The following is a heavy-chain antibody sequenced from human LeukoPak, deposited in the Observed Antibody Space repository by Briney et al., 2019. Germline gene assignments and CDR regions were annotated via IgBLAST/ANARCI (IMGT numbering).Heavy chain of an antibody. CDR1: GFTFSSYG. D-gene: IGHD3-10*01. J-gene: IGHJ4*02. CDR2: ISYDGSNK. Sequence: PGRSLRLSCAASGFTFSSYGMHWVRQAPGKGLEWVAVISYDGSNKYYADSVKGRFTISRDNSKNTLYLQMNSLRAEDTAVYYCVKSSGLWFGEFPFDYWGQGTLVTVSS. CDR3: VKSSGLWFGEFPFDY. V-gene: IGHV3-30*18.